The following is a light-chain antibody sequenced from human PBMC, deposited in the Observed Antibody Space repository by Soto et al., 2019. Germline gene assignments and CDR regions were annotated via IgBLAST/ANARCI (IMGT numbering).Light chain of an antibody. CDR2: GAS. V-gene: IGKV3-20*01. Sequence: EIVLTQSPCTLSLSPGERATLSCRASQSVSSSYLAWYQQRPGQAPRLLIYGASNRATGIPDRFSGSGSGTEFTLTISCLQSEDFATYYCQQYYSYPPITFGQGTRLEF. CDR3: QQYYSYPPIT. J-gene: IGKJ5*01. CDR1: QSVSSSY.